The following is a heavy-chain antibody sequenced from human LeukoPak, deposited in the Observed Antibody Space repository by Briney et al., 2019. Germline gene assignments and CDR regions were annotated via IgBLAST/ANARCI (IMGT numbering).Heavy chain of an antibody. Sequence: AASVKVSCKASGYTFTGYYMNWVRQAPGQGLEWMGWINPNSGGTNYAQKFQGRVTMTRDTSISTAYMELSRLRSDDTAVYYCARAVSGSYYVNFDYWGRGTLVTVSS. J-gene: IGHJ4*02. CDR1: GYTFTGYY. CDR2: INPNSGGT. V-gene: IGHV1-2*02. D-gene: IGHD1-26*01. CDR3: ARAVSGSYYVNFDY.